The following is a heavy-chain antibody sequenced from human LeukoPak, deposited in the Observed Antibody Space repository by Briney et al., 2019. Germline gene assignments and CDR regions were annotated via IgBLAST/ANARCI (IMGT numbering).Heavy chain of an antibody. J-gene: IGHJ4*02. D-gene: IGHD3-10*01. CDR2: IDWNDDK. CDR3: ARGFPFDH. V-gene: IGHV2-70*11. CDR1: GFSLSTSGMC. Sequence: SGPALVKPTQTLTLTCSFSGFSLSTSGMCVSWIRQPPGKALEWLARIDWNDDKYLSTSLQTRLTISKDTSRNQVVLTMTNMDFVDTATYYCARGFPFDHWGQGTLVTVSS.